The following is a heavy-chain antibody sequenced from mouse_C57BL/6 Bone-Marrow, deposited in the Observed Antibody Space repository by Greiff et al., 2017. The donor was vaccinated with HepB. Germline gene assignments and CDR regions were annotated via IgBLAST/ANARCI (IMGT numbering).Heavy chain of an antibody. CDR2: ISYDGSN. V-gene: IGHV3-6*01. J-gene: IGHJ3*01. CDR3: ARALYYYGSSWGFAY. CDR1: GYSITSGYY. Sequence: EVQVVESGPGLVKPSQSLSLTCSVTGYSITSGYYWNWIRQFPGNKLEWMGYISYDGSNNYNPSLKNRISITRDTSKNQFFLKLNSVTTEDTATYYCARALYYYGSSWGFAYWGQGTLVTVSA. D-gene: IGHD1-1*01.